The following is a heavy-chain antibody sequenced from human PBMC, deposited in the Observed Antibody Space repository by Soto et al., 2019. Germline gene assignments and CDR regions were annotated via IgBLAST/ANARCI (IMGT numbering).Heavy chain of an antibody. CDR1: GDSFSNSY. V-gene: IGHV4-59*01. CDR2: IYYSGST. CDR3: ARSHETHYYNNNGYQTWPGAFDS. D-gene: IGHD3-22*01. Sequence: QVQLQESGPGLVKPSETLSLTCTVSGDSFSNSYWNWIRQTPGKGLEWIGYIYYSGSTNYNPSLNSRLTISVDTSKNQFPLKLTPVTAADAAVYYCARSHETHYYNNNGYQTWPGAFDSWGQGPLVTVSS. J-gene: IGHJ4*02.